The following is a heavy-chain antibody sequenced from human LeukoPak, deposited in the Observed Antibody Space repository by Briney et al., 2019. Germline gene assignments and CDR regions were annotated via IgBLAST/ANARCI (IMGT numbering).Heavy chain of an antibody. Sequence: PGGSLRLSCAASGFTFSSYAMSWVRQAPGKGLEWVAVISYDGSNKYYADSVKGRFTISRDNSKNTLYLQMNSLRAEDTAVYYCARDFSPLIVATMGYYFDYWGQGTLVTVSS. CDR3: ARDFSPLIVATMGYYFDY. D-gene: IGHD5-12*01. CDR2: ISYDGSNK. CDR1: GFTFSSYA. V-gene: IGHV3-30-3*01. J-gene: IGHJ4*02.